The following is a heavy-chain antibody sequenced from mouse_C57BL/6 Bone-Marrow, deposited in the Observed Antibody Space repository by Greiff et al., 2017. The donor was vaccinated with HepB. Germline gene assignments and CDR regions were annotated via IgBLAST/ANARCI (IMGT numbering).Heavy chain of an antibody. J-gene: IGHJ4*01. Sequence: VQLQESGAELARPGASVKLSCKASGYTFTSYGISWVKQRTGQGLEWIGEIYPRSGNTYYNEKFKGKATLTADKSSSTAYMELRSLTSEDSAVYFCARVDGFLYAMDYWGQGTSVTVSS. CDR3: ARVDGFLYAMDY. D-gene: IGHD2-3*01. CDR2: IYPRSGNT. CDR1: GYTFTSYG. V-gene: IGHV1-81*01.